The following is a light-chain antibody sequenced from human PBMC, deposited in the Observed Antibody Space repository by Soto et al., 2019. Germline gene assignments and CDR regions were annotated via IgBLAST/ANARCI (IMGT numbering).Light chain of an antibody. J-gene: IGKJ2*01. CDR2: GAS. Sequence: EIALTQSPGTLSLSPGERATLSCRASQSVSSSYVAWYQQKPCQNPRLVIYGASTRATVTPDRVSGSGSGTDFTITISVLEAEDFAVYFCLQFGISPYTFGQATTLAV. CDR1: QSVSSSY. CDR3: LQFGISPYT. V-gene: IGKV3-20*01.